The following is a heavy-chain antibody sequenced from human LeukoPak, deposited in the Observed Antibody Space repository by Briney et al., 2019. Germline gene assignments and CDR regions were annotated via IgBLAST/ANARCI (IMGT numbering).Heavy chain of an antibody. CDR1: GGTFSSYA. CDR3: AGGEVVPAAPFTSYYYMDV. Sequence: ASVKVSCKASGGTFSSYAISWVRQAPGQGLEWMGGIIPIFGTANYAQKFQGRVTITTDESTSTAYMELSSLRSEDKAVYYCAGGEVVPAAPFTSYYYMDVWGKGTTVTVSS. J-gene: IGHJ6*03. V-gene: IGHV1-69*05. CDR2: IIPIFGTA. D-gene: IGHD2-2*01.